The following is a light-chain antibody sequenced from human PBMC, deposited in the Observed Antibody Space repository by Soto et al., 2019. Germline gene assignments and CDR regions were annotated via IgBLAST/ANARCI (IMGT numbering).Light chain of an antibody. CDR2: DVN. CDR3: SSYTSGNTLV. J-gene: IGLJ1*01. V-gene: IGLV2-14*03. Sequence: QSALTQPASVSGSPGQSITISCNGTSNDVGGYNFVSWYQHHPGKAPKLVIYDVNNRPSGVSNRFSGSKSVNTASLTISGLQAEDEGDYYCSSYTSGNTLVFGTGTQLTVL. CDR1: SNDVGGYNF.